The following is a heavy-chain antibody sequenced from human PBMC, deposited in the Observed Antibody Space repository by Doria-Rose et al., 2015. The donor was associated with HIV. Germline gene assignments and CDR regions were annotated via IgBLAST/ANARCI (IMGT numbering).Heavy chain of an antibody. CDR1: NFA. CDR3: ASADYTTSDNLDY. D-gene: IGHD3-3*01. CDR2: IFPILGIP. V-gene: IGHV1-69*04. J-gene: IGHJ4*02. Sequence: NFAISWVRQAPGQGLDWMGRIFPILGIPNYAPKFQGRVTMTADEATSTAYMELNSLRPEDTAVYYCASADYTTSDNLDYWGQGTLVTVSS.